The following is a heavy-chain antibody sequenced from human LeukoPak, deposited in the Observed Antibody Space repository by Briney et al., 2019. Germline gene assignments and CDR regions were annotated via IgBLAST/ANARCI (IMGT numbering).Heavy chain of an antibody. CDR1: GFTFSVYG. Sequence: GGSLRLSCEASGFTFSVYGMTWVRQAPGKGLEWVSSIGSDNKTHYSESVKGRFAISRDISKNTLYLQMNSLRAEDTAVYYCAKEPRRCGANCFSLLDCWGQGTLVTVSS. CDR2: IGSDNKT. D-gene: IGHD2-21*02. V-gene: IGHV3-23*01. J-gene: IGHJ4*02. CDR3: AKEPRRCGANCFSLLDC.